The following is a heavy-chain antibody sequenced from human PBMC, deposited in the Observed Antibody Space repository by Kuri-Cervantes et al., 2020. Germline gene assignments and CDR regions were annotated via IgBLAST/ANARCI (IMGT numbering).Heavy chain of an antibody. V-gene: IGHV3-48*02. Sequence: GESLKISCAASGFTFSSYSMNWVRQAPGKGLEWVSYISSSSSTIYYADSVKGRFTISRDNAKNSLYLQMNSLRDEDTAVYYCARPIAAAGTGSLWVLANHVNYYYGMDVWGQGTTVTVSS. CDR1: GFTFSSYS. J-gene: IGHJ6*02. CDR3: ARPIAAAGTGSLWVLANHVNYYYGMDV. D-gene: IGHD6-13*01. CDR2: ISSSSSTI.